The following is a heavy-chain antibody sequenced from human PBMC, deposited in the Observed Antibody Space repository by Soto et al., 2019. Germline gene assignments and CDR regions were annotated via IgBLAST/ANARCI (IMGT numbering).Heavy chain of an antibody. CDR1: GGSISSGGYY. Sequence: PSETLSLTCTVSGGSISSGGYYWSWIRQHPGKGLEWIGYIYYSGSTYYNPSLKSRVTISVDTSKNQFSLKLSSVTAADTAVYYCERDGDSGYDLDYFDYWGQGTLVTVSS. CDR2: IYYSGST. D-gene: IGHD5-12*01. CDR3: ERDGDSGYDLDYFDY. J-gene: IGHJ4*02. V-gene: IGHV4-31*03.